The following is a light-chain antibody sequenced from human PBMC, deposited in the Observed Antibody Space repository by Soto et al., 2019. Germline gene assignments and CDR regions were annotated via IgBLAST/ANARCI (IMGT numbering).Light chain of an antibody. J-gene: IGKJ1*01. CDR3: QQYETFSGT. CDR1: QGISSY. CDR2: AAS. Sequence: DIQMTQSPSTLPASVGDRVTITCRANQGISSYLAWYQQKPGKAPKLLIYAASTLQSGVPSRFSGSGSGTKFTLTIASLQPDDFATYYCQQYETFSGTFGPGTKVDIK. V-gene: IGKV1-9*01.